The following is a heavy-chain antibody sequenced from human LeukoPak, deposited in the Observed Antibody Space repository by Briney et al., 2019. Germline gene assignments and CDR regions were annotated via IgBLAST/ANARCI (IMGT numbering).Heavy chain of an antibody. J-gene: IGHJ4*02. CDR3: ARISLRSEGFDY. CDR2: IYYSGST. CDR1: GGSISSGDYY. V-gene: IGHV4-30-4*01. Sequence: PSQTLSLTCTVSGGSISSGDYYWSWIRQPPGKGLERIGYIYYSGSTYYNPSLKSRVTISVDTSKNQFSLKLSSVTAADTAVYYCARISLRSEGFDYWGQGTLVTVSS. D-gene: IGHD5-12*01.